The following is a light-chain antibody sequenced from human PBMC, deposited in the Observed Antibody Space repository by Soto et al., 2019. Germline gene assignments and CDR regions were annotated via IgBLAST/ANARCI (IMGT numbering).Light chain of an antibody. CDR1: QGISNY. CDR3: QKYNSAAWT. Sequence: DIQMTQSPSSLSASVGDRVTITCRASQGISNYLAWYQQKPGKVPKLLIYAATTLQSGVPSRFSSSGSGTDFTLTISSLQPEDVATYYCQKYNSAAWTCGQGTKVEIK. J-gene: IGKJ1*01. V-gene: IGKV1-27*01. CDR2: AAT.